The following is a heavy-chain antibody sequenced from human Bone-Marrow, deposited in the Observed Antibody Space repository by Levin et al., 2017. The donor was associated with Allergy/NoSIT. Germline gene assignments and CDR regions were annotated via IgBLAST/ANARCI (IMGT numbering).Heavy chain of an antibody. V-gene: IGHV3-15*01. CDR3: TTRPAPHRDFWSGYYDY. CDR1: GFTFNDAW. Sequence: GGSLRLSCAASGFTFNDAWMSWVRQAPGKGLEWVGRIKSKTDGGTTDYAAPVKGRFTISRDDSKNTLYLQMNSLKTEDTAVYYCTTRPAPHRDFWSGYYDYWGQGTLVTVSS. J-gene: IGHJ4*02. CDR2: IKSKTDGGTT. D-gene: IGHD3-3*01.